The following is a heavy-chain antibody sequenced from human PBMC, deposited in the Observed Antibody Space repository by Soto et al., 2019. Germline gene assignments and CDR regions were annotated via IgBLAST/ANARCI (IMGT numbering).Heavy chain of an antibody. V-gene: IGHV1-8*01. Sequence: ASVKVSCKASGYTFTSYDINWVRQATGQGLEWMGWMNPNSGNTGYAQKFQGRVTMTRNTSISTAYMELSSLRSEDTAVYYCARGVYYDIGFDPWGQGTLGTVSS. CDR3: ARGVYYDIGFDP. D-gene: IGHD3-9*01. J-gene: IGHJ5*02. CDR2: MNPNSGNT. CDR1: GYTFTSYD.